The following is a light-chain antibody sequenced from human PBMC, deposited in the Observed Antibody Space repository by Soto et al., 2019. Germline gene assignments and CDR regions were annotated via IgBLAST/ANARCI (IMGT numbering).Light chain of an antibody. J-gene: IGKJ4*01. CDR1: QSVYGS. CDR3: QQYKYWPLT. CDR2: GAS. Sequence: EVVMTQSPVTLSVSPGERATLSCRASQSVYGSLAWYQQKPGRAPRLLIHGASNRATDIPARFSGSGSGTEFSLTINGLQSDDFAVYYCQQYKYWPLTFGGGTKVEIK. V-gene: IGKV3-15*01.